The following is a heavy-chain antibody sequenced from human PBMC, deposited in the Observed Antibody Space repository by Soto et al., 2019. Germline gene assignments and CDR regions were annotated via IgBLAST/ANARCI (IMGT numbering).Heavy chain of an antibody. V-gene: IGHV3-74*01. Sequence: GGSLRLSCAASGFTFSSYWMHWVRQAPGKGLVWVSRINSDGSSTSYADSVKGRFTISRDNAKNTLYLQMNSLRAEDTAVYYCCLYYYDSSGYYYNDYWGQGTLVTVSS. J-gene: IGHJ4*02. CDR1: GFTFSSYW. CDR3: CLYYYDSSGYYYNDY. D-gene: IGHD3-22*01. CDR2: INSDGSST.